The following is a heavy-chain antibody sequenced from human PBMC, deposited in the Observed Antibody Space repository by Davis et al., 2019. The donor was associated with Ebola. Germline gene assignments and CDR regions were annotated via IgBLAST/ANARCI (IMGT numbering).Heavy chain of an antibody. J-gene: IGHJ5*02. V-gene: IGHV4-4*02. Sequence: VRQLPGHGLEWIGEIYHTGSTNYNPSLKSRVTIPVDTSKNRFSLKLSSVTAADTTVYYCAGHGGVSVVIQGWFDPWGQGTLVTVSS. CDR2: IYHTGST. D-gene: IGHD3-22*01. CDR3: AGHGGVSVVIQGWFDP.